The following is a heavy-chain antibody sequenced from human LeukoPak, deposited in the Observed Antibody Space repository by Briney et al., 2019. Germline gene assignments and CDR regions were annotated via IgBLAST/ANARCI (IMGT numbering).Heavy chain of an antibody. CDR2: IKSGGDT. J-gene: IGHJ6*03. CDR1: GIIVSDNY. D-gene: IGHD1-14*01. CDR3: AYPAAEGYHYYYMDV. Sequence: GGSLRLSCAASGIIVSDNYMAWVRQAPGKGLEWVSLIKSGGDTSYADSVKCRFTISRDNSKNTLYLQMNRLRVDDTAVYYCAYPAAEGYHYYYMDVWGKGTTVTVYS. V-gene: IGHV3-66*02.